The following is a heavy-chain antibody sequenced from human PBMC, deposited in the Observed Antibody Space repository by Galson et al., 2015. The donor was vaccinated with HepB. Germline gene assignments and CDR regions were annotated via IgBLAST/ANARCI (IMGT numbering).Heavy chain of an antibody. D-gene: IGHD3-22*01. Sequence: SVKVSCKASGYTFTSYGISWVRQAPGQGLEWMGWISAYNGNTNYAQKLQGRVTMTTDTSTSTAYMELRSLRSDDTAVYYCARESGSSPSYYYYYMDVWGKGTTVTVSS. CDR1: GYTFTSYG. J-gene: IGHJ6*03. CDR2: ISAYNGNT. V-gene: IGHV1-18*01. CDR3: ARESGSSPSYYYYYMDV.